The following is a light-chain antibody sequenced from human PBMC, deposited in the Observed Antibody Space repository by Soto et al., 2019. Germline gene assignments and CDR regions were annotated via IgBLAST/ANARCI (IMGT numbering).Light chain of an antibody. CDR2: GAS. Sequence: IQLTKSPSSLSASVRDRVTFTCRASQDISIYLAWYQQRPGKAPKLLIYGASTLQSGVPSRFSGSGSGTDFTLTISSLEPEDFAVYYCQQDGNSPITFCQGSRLEIK. CDR3: QQDGNSPIT. J-gene: IGKJ5*01. CDR1: QDISIY. V-gene: IGKV1-9*01.